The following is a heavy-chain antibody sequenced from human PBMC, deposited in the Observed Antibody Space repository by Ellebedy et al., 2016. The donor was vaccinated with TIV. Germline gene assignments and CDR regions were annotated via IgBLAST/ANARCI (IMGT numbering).Heavy chain of an antibody. CDR1: GFTFSTYA. CDR2: LTTGGVT. CDR3: AKDSGRSGWISDY. V-gene: IGHV3-23*01. D-gene: IGHD3-10*01. Sequence: PGGSLRLSCVVSGFTFSTYAMRWFRQAPGKGLEWVSALTTGGVTFYADSMKGRFTISRDSSKNTLYLQMNSLGVEDTAIYFCAKDSGRSGWISDYWGQGTLVTVSS. J-gene: IGHJ4*02.